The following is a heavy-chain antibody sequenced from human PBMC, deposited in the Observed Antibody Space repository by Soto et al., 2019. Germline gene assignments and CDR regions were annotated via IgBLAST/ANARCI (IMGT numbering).Heavy chain of an antibody. V-gene: IGHV1-69*01. Sequence: QVQLVQSGAEVKKPGSSVKVSCKASGGTFSSYAISWVRQAPGQGLEWMGGIIPIFGTANYAQKFQGRVTITADESTSTAYMELSSLRSEDTAVSYCARVGAITMVRGVTRYNWFDPWGQGTLVTVSS. J-gene: IGHJ5*02. CDR1: GGTFSSYA. D-gene: IGHD3-10*01. CDR3: ARVGAITMVRGVTRYNWFDP. CDR2: IIPIFGTA.